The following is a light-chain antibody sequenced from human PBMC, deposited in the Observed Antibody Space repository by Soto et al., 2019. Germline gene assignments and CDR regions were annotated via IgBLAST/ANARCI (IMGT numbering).Light chain of an antibody. CDR2: GAS. J-gene: IGKJ5*01. CDR3: QQYTGPPTT. V-gene: IGKV3-20*01. CDR1: QTVSSNY. Sequence: IILTQSPSTLSFSPWERATLSFSSSQTVSSNYLAWCQQRPGQAPRLLIYGASTRAAGIPDRFSGSGSGTDFTLTITRLEPEDSAVYFCQQYTGPPTTFGQGTRLEIK.